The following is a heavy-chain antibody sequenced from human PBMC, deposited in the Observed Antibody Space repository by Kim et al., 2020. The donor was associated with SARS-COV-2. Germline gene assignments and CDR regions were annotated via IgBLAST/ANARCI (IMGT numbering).Heavy chain of an antibody. J-gene: IGHJ4*02. D-gene: IGHD6-13*01. CDR3: ARLTGIAAAGY. CDR2: IYYSGST. V-gene: IGHV4-59*13. Sequence: SETLSLTCTVSGGSINSYYWTWIRQPPGKGLEWIGYIYYSGSTNYNPSLKSRVTISVDTSKNQFSLKLSSVTAADTAVYYCARLTGIAAAGYWGQGTLVTVSS. CDR1: GGSINSYY.